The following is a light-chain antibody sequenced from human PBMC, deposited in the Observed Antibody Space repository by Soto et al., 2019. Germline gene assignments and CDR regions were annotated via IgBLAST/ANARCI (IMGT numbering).Light chain of an antibody. CDR2: AAY. CDR3: KKDNSFQIN. V-gene: IGKV1D-12*01. Sequence: DNHMTKSPSSWSASPGARVTISRRASHGISSWLAWYQQKPGKANKIMIYAAYSLQSGVKSRFSGSGSGTDFTLTIRSLQPEDFATYYCKKDNSFQINFGKGQRLEIK. J-gene: IGKJ5*01. CDR1: HGISSW.